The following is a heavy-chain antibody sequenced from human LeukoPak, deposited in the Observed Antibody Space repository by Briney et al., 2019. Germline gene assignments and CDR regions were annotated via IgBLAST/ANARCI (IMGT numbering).Heavy chain of an antibody. CDR3: ASYCSSTSCPPDAFDI. J-gene: IGHJ3*02. CDR1: GGTFSSYA. CDR2: ISAYNGNT. V-gene: IGHV1-18*01. D-gene: IGHD2-2*01. Sequence: ASVKVSCKASGGTFSSYAISWVRQAPGQGLEWMGWISAYNGNTNYAQKLQGRVTMTTDTSTSTAYMELRSLRSDDTAVYYCASYCSSTSCPPDAFDIRGQGTMVTVSS.